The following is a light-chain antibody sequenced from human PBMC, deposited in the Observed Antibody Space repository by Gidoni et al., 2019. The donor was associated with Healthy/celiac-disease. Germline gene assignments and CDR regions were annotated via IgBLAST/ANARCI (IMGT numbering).Light chain of an antibody. Sequence: DIVIPQSPLSLPGTPGEPASFSCRSSQSLLHSNGYNYLDWYLQKPGQSPQLLIYLGSNRASGVPERFSGSGSGTDFTLKISREEAEDVGVYYCMQALQTPFTFGPGTKVEIK. CDR3: MQALQTPFT. CDR1: QSLLHSNGYNY. V-gene: IGKV2-28*01. CDR2: LGS. J-gene: IGKJ3*01.